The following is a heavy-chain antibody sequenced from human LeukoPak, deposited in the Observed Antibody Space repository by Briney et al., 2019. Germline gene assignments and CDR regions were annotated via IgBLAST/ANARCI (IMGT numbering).Heavy chain of an antibody. V-gene: IGHV4-38-2*01. J-gene: IGHJ3*02. CDR1: GYSINSGYY. Sequence: SETLSLTCAVSGYSINSGYYWGWMRPPPGKGLEWIASIHHSGSTNYNPSLKSRVTISVDTSKNQFSLKLSSVTAADTAVYYCARRSGTYHAFDIWGQGTMVTVSS. CDR2: IHHSGST. CDR3: ARRSGTYHAFDI. D-gene: IGHD1-26*01.